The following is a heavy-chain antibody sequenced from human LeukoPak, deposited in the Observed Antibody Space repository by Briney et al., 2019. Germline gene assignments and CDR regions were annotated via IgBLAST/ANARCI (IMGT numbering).Heavy chain of an antibody. CDR2: ISGSGDST. Sequence: GGSLRLSCAASGFPFDSYAMSWVRQAPGKGLEWVSTISGSGDSTYYADSVKGRFSISRDNSKNTLYLQMNGLRAEDTAGYYCAKDHYYDSSGPNDYWGQGTLVTVSS. D-gene: IGHD3-22*01. V-gene: IGHV3-23*01. CDR1: GFPFDSYA. J-gene: IGHJ4*02. CDR3: AKDHYYDSSGPNDY.